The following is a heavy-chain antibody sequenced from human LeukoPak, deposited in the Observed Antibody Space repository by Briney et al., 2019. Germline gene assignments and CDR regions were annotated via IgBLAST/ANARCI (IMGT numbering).Heavy chain of an antibody. V-gene: IGHV3-66*01. CDR3: AKNEPNGWYFDY. J-gene: IGHJ4*02. CDR1: GFTVSSSY. CDR2: IYIGGTT. D-gene: IGHD6-19*01. Sequence: GGTLRLSCAASGFTVSSSYISWVRQAPGKGLEWLSLIYIGGTTYYADSVKGRFTISRDNSKNTVYLQMNSLRGDDTAVYFCAKNEPNGWYFDYWGQGTLVTVSS.